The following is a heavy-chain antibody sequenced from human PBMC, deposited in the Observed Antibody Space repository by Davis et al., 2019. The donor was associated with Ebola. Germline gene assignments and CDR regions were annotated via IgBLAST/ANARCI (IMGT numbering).Heavy chain of an antibody. CDR3: ARGHNFGFEF. D-gene: IGHD1-1*01. CDR1: GYTFTTYY. J-gene: IGHJ4*02. Sequence: ASVKVSCKASGYTFTTYYHHWVRQAPGQGLEWMGIVHARDGATNYAQKFQGRVTMTRDTSISTAYMELSSLRSDDTAVYYCARGHNFGFEFWGQGALVTVSS. CDR2: VHARDGAT. V-gene: IGHV1-46*01.